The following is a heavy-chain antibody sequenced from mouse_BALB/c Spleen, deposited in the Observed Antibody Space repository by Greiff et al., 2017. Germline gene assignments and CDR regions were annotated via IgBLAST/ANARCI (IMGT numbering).Heavy chain of an antibody. CDR1: GFTFSSYA. Sequence: EVKLVESGGGLVKPGGSLKLSCAASGFTFSSYAMSWVRQTPEKRLEWVASISSGGSTYYPDSVKGRFTISRDNARNILYLQMSSLRSEDTAMYYCARGGRGGFAYWGQGTLVTVSA. CDR2: ISSGGST. J-gene: IGHJ3*01. CDR3: ARGGRGGFAY. V-gene: IGHV5-6-5*01.